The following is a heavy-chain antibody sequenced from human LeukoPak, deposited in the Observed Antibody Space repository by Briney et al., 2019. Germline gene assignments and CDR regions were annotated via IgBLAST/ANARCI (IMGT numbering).Heavy chain of an antibody. CDR3: ARDKDDYVWGTYRW. Sequence: SETLSLTCAVSGYSISSGYYWGWVRQAPGKGLEWIGSIYHTGSTNYNPSLKSRLTISVDMSKNQFSLNLRSVTAADTAVYYCARDKDDYVWGTYRWWGQGMLVTVSS. V-gene: IGHV4-38-2*01. D-gene: IGHD3-16*02. CDR2: IYHTGST. CDR1: GYSISSGYY. J-gene: IGHJ4*02.